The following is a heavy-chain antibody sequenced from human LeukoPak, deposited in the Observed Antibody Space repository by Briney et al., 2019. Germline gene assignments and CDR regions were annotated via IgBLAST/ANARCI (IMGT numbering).Heavy chain of an antibody. V-gene: IGHV3-74*03. D-gene: IGHD1/OR15-1a*01. Sequence: GGSPRLSCAASGFTFSDYYMSWIRQAPGKGLVSVSHINGDGSRTSQADSVKGRFTISRDNAKNTLHLQMNSLRVEDTGIYYCARANKGGFDIWGQGTMVTVSS. J-gene: IGHJ3*02. CDR3: ARANKGGFDI. CDR1: GFTFSDYY. CDR2: INGDGSRT.